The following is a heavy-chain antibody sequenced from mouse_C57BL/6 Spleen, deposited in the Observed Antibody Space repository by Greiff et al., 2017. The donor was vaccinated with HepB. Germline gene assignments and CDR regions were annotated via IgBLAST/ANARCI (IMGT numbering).Heavy chain of an antibody. J-gene: IGHJ2*01. CDR2: IYPGSGST. V-gene: IGHV1-55*01. Sequence: QVQLQQPGAELVKPGASVKMSCKASGYTFTSYWITWVKQRPGQGLEWIGDIYPGSGSTNYNEKFKSKATLTVDTSSSTAYIQLRSLTSEDSAVYYCARDDYGSSPDYWGQGTTLTVSS. D-gene: IGHD1-1*01. CDR1: GYTFTSYW. CDR3: ARDDYGSSPDY.